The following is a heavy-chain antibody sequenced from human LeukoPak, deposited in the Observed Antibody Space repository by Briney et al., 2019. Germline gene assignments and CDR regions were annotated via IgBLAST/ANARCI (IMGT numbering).Heavy chain of an antibody. CDR2: INHSGST. CDR1: GGSFSGLY. D-gene: IGHD2-8*02. Sequence: PSETLSLTCAVSGGSFSGLYWSWLRQPPGKGLEWIGEINHSGSTNYNPYLGSSVTITVGSSKNRFCLKLSSVTAADTAVYYCVRGGNRVYWILSAFDIWGQGTMVTVSS. V-gene: IGHV4-34*01. J-gene: IGHJ3*02. CDR3: VRGGNRVYWILSAFDI.